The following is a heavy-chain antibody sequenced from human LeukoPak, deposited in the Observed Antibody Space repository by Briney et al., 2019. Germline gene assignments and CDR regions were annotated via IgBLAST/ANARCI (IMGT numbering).Heavy chain of an antibody. Sequence: GGSLRLSCAASGFAFSSDWMHWVRQAPGKGLLWVSRLSGDGSSTKYADSLKGRFTISRDNAKNTLYLQMNSLRAEDTAVYFCARASTTVPNLLDNWGQGTLVTVSS. V-gene: IGHV3-74*03. J-gene: IGHJ4*02. CDR1: GFAFSSDW. CDR3: ARASTTVPNLLDN. CDR2: LSGDGSST. D-gene: IGHD4-17*01.